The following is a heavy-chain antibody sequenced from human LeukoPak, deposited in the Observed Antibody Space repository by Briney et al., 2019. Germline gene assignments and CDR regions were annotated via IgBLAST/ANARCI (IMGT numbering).Heavy chain of an antibody. V-gene: IGHV3-49*04. J-gene: IGHJ4*02. Sequence: GSLRLSCTASGITFGDYAMSWVRQAPGKGLEWVGFIRSKAYGGTTEYAASVKGRFTISRDDSKSIAYLQMNSLKTEDTAVYYCTRDPIAVAGTAIDYWGQGTLVTVSS. CDR1: GITFGDYA. CDR2: IRSKAYGGTT. CDR3: TRDPIAVAGTAIDY. D-gene: IGHD6-19*01.